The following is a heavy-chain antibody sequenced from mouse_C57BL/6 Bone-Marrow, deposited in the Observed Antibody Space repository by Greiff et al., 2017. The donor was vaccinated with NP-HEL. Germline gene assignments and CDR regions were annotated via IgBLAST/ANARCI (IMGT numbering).Heavy chain of an antibody. CDR2: ISNGGGST. Sequence: DVMLVESGGGLVQPGGSLKLSCAASGFTFSDYYMYWVRQTPEKRLEWVAYISNGGGSTYYPDTVKGRFTISRDNAKNTLYLQMSRLKSEDTAMYYCARRYYEVYYAMDYWGQGTSVTVSS. CDR1: GFTFSDYY. CDR3: ARRYYEVYYAMDY. J-gene: IGHJ4*01. D-gene: IGHD2-4*01. V-gene: IGHV5-12*01.